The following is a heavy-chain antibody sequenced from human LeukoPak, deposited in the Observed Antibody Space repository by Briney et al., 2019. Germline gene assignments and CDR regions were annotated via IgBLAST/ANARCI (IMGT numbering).Heavy chain of an antibody. Sequence: GGSLRLSCAASGFSFSNYAMSWVRQAPARGLELVSSIQGGGDTFYADSVKGRFTLSRDDSRNTVYLQLNNLRVEDTGVYYCAKANWVSNADAVWWGRGTLVTVSS. V-gene: IGHV3-23*01. D-gene: IGHD1-1*01. J-gene: IGHJ4*02. CDR1: GFSFSNYA. CDR2: IQGGGDT. CDR3: AKANWVSNADAVW.